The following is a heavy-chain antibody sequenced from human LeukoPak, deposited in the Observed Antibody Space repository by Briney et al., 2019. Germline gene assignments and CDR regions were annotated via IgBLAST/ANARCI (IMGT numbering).Heavy chain of an antibody. CDR2: IYYSGST. Sequence: SETLSLTCTVSGGSISSYYWSWIRQPPGKGLEWIGYIYYSGSTNYSPSLKSRVTISVDTSKNQFSLKLSSVTAADTAVYYCARVRPSAYGDYGDAFDIWGQGTMVTVSS. D-gene: IGHD4-17*01. CDR1: GGSISSYY. CDR3: ARVRPSAYGDYGDAFDI. J-gene: IGHJ3*02. V-gene: IGHV4-59*08.